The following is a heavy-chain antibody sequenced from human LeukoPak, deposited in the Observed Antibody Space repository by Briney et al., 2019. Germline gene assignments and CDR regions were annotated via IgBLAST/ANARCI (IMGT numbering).Heavy chain of an antibody. J-gene: IGHJ4*02. CDR3: ARHGSGWYAGDY. D-gene: IGHD6-19*01. CDR1: GFTFSSYG. CDR2: ISYDGSNK. Sequence: PGGSLRLSCAASGFTFSSYGMHWVRQAPGKGLEWVAVISYDGSNKYYADSVKGRFTISRDNSKNTLYLQMNSLRAEDTAVYYCARHGSGWYAGDYWGQGTLVTVSS. V-gene: IGHV3-30*03.